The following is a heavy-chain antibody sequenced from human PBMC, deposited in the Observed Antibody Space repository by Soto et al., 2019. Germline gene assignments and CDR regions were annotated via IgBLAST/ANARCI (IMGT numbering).Heavy chain of an antibody. CDR2: INHSGST. V-gene: IGHV4-34*01. CDR1: GGSFSGYY. J-gene: IGHJ6*03. CDR3: ARGAAGDYAPAYYMDV. D-gene: IGHD4-17*01. Sequence: SETLSLTCAVYGGSFSGYYWSWIRQPPGKGLEWIGGINHSGSTNYNPSLKSRVTISVDTSKNQFSLKLSSLTVADTAVYYCARGAAGDYAPAYYMDVWGKGTTVTASS.